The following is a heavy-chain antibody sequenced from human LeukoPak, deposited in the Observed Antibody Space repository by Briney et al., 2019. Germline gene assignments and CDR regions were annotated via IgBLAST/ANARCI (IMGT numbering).Heavy chain of an antibody. CDR2: ISGSGGST. J-gene: IGHJ4*02. D-gene: IGHD4-17*01. CDR1: GFTVSSYA. Sequence: GGSLRLSCAAAGFTVSSYAMSWVRQAPGKGLEWVSAISGSGGSTYYADSVKGRFTISRDNSKNTLYLQMNSLRAEDTAVYYCAKSLTPYGDYEVFDYWGQGTLVTVSS. V-gene: IGHV3-23*01. CDR3: AKSLTPYGDYEVFDY.